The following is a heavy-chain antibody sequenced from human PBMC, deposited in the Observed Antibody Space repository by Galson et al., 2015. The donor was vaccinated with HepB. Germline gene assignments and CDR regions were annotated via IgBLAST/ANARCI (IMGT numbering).Heavy chain of an antibody. J-gene: IGHJ4*02. CDR3: AKSEIGASYQGEAFDH. Sequence: SLRLSCAASGFTFNTYGMHWVRQAPGKGLEWVAVIAYDGRSEYYADPVKGRFTTSRDNSKNTVYLQMNSLRAEDTAVYYCAKSEIGASYQGEAFDHWGQGTLVTVSS. V-gene: IGHV3-30*18. CDR1: GFTFNTYG. D-gene: IGHD1-26*01. CDR2: IAYDGRSE.